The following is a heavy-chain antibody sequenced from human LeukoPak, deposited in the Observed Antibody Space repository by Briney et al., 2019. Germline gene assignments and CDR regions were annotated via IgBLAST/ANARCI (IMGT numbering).Heavy chain of an antibody. CDR2: IYYSGST. CDR1: GGSISSSSYY. D-gene: IGHD7-27*01. J-gene: IGHJ5*02. V-gene: IGHV4-39*07. Sequence: SETLSLTCTVSGGSISSSSYYWGWIRQPPGKGLEWIGSIYYSGSTYYNPSLKSRVTISVDTSKNQFSLKLSSVTAADTTVYYCAREWDWGTDWFDPWGQGTLVTVSS. CDR3: AREWDWGTDWFDP.